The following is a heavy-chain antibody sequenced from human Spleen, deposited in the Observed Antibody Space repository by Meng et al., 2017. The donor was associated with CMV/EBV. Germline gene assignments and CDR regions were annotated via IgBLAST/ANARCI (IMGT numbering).Heavy chain of an antibody. J-gene: IGHJ5*02. CDR2: INHSGST. D-gene: IGHD3-10*01. V-gene: IGHV4-34*01. Sequence: GSLRLSCAVYGGSFSGYYWSWIRQPPGKGLEWIGEINHSGSTNYNQSLKSRVTISVDTSKNQFSLKLSSVTAADTAVYYCARGLIDDYYGSGNWFDPWGQGTLVTVSS. CDR1: GGSFSGYY. CDR3: ARGLIDDYYGSGNWFDP.